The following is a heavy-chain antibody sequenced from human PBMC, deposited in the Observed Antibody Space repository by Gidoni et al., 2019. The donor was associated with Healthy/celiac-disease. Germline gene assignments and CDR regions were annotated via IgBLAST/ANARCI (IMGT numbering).Heavy chain of an antibody. V-gene: IGHV1-46*01. CDR2: INPSGGST. CDR1: GYTFTSYY. J-gene: IGHJ4*02. Sequence: QVQLVQSGAEVKKPGASVKVSCKASGYTFTSYYMHWVRQAPGQGLEWMGIINPSGGSTSYAQKFQGRVTMTRDTSTSTVYMELSSLRSEDTAVYYCAREVEHDYGDQSPWRWGQGTLVTVSS. D-gene: IGHD4-17*01. CDR3: AREVEHDYGDQSPWR.